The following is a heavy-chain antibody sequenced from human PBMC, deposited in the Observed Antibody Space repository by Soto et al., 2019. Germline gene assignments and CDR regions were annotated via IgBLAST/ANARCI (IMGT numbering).Heavy chain of an antibody. D-gene: IGHD3-10*01. CDR2: IRDRAYNYAT. J-gene: IGHJ4*02. CDR3: TRLISAAQDY. Sequence: EVLLVESGGGVVQPGGSPKLSCAASGFVFKDSSIHWVRQASGKGLEWVGRIRDRAYNYATAYTASVKGRFTVSRDDSNNTAYLQMDSLKTEDTAIYYCTRLISAAQDYWGQVTLVTVSS. V-gene: IGHV3-73*01. CDR1: GFVFKDSS.